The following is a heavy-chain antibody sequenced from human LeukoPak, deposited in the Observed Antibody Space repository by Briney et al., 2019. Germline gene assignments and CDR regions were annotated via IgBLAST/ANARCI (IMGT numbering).Heavy chain of an antibody. CDR2: INGSSNNI. V-gene: IGHV3-11*04. Sequence: GGSLRPSCAASGFNFGDYFMSWIRQAPGKGLEWVAFINGSSNNIRYAESVEGRFTISRDNVKNSLYLQMHSLRIEDTAVYYCATSRVFDYWGQGALVSVSS. CDR3: ATSRVFDY. CDR1: GFNFGDYF. J-gene: IGHJ4*02.